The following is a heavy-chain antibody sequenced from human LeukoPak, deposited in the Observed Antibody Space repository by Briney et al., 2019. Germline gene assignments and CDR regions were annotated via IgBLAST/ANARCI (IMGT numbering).Heavy chain of an antibody. D-gene: IGHD3-3*01. CDR2: INHSGST. CDR3: ARGGYDFWSGYWLYGMDV. V-gene: IGHV4-34*01. J-gene: IGHJ6*02. Sequence: PSETLSLTCAVYGGSFSGYYWSWIRQPPGKGLEWIGEINHSGSTNYNPSLKSRVTISVDTSKNQFSLKLSSVTAADTAVYYCARGGYDFWSGYWLYGMDVWGQGTTVTVSS. CDR1: GGSFSGYY.